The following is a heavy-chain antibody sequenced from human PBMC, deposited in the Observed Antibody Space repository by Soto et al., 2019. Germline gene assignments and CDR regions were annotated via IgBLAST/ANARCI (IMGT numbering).Heavy chain of an antibody. V-gene: IGHV3-23*01. CDR3: AKGIGATAAGSDP. CDR1: GFTFSSYA. Sequence: GGSLRLSCAASGFTFSSYAMSWVRQAPGTGLEWVSAISGSGGSTYYADSLKGRFTISRDNSKNTLFLQMNSLRAEDTAVYYCAKGIGATAAGSDPWGQGTLVTVSS. J-gene: IGHJ5*02. CDR2: ISGSGGST.